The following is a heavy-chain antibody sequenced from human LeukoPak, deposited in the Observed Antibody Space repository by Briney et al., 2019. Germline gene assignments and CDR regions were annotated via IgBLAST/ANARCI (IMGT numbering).Heavy chain of an antibody. V-gene: IGHV3-23*01. J-gene: IGHJ4*02. D-gene: IGHD3-10*01. Sequence: HTGGSLRLSYAASGFTFSNYAMTWVRQAPGKGLEWVSTISGSGGSTYYADSVKGRFTISRDNSKNTLFLQMNSLRAEDTAVYYCAKGSMLRGFDYWGQGTLVTVSS. CDR1: GFTFSNYA. CDR3: AKGSMLRGFDY. CDR2: ISGSGGST.